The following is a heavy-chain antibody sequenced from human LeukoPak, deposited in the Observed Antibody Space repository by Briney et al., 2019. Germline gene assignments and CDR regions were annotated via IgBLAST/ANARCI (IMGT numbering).Heavy chain of an antibody. J-gene: IGHJ3*02. V-gene: IGHV6-1*01. CDR3: ARDPGAFDM. D-gene: IGHD3-10*01. CDR1: GDSVASNNDA. Sequence: SQTLSLTCAISGDSVASNNDAWNWIRQSPSRGLEWLGRTYYRSKWYNDYAVSVKSRITINPDTSKNQLSLHLNSVTPEDTAVYYCARDPGAFDMWGQGTMVTVSS. CDR2: TYYRSKWYN.